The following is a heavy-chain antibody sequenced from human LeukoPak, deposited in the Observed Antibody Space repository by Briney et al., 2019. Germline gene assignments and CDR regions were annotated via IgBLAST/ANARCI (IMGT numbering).Heavy chain of an antibody. Sequence: ASVKVSCKASGYTFTSYYMHWVRQAPGQGLEWMGIINPSGGSTSYAQKFQGRVTMTRDTSTSTVYMELSSLRSEDTAVYYCARDRVGYYDGSGRRGYFQHWGQGTLVTVSS. J-gene: IGHJ1*01. CDR1: GYTFTSYY. CDR2: INPSGGST. D-gene: IGHD3-22*01. V-gene: IGHV1-46*01. CDR3: ARDRVGYYDGSGRRGYFQH.